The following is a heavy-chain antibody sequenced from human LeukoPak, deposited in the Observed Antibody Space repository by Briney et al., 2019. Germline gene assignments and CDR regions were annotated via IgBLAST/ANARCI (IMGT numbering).Heavy chain of an antibody. D-gene: IGHD3-10*01. CDR3: AKGGGSGTNELIDY. CDR2: ISPSGDIT. V-gene: IGHV3-23*01. J-gene: IGHJ4*02. CDR1: GFSFSSHG. Sequence: GGSLRLSCAGSGFSFSSHGMNWVRQAPGKGLEWVSGISPSGDITYYTDSVRGRFTISRDNFKNTLSLQVNSLRAEDTAMYYCAKGGGSGTNELIDYWGQGTLVTVSS.